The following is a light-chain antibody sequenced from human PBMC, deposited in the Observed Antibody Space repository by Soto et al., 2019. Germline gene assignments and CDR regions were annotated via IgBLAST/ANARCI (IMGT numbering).Light chain of an antibody. CDR2: DVN. V-gene: IGLV2-14*01. Sequence: QSVLTQPASVSGSPGQSITISCTGTSSDVVNYNYVSWYQQHPGKAPKVMIYDVNNRPSGVSNRFSGSKSGNTASLTISGLQAEDEADYYCSSFTTSSTPVVFGGETKLTVL. CDR1: SSDVVNYNY. CDR3: SSFTTSSTPVV. J-gene: IGLJ2*01.